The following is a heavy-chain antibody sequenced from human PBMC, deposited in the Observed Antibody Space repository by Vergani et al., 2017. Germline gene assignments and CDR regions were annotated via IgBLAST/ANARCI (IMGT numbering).Heavy chain of an antibody. CDR1: GGSISSYY. J-gene: IGHJ4*02. CDR3: ARDGQTYYYDL. CDR2: IYYSGSN. V-gene: IGHV4-59*01. Sequence: QVQLQESGPGLVKPSETLSLTCTVSGGSISSYYWSWIRQPPGKGLEWIGYIYYSGSNNYNPSLKSRVTISVDTSKNQFSLTLSSVTAADTAVYYCARDGQTYYYDLWGQGTLVTVSS.